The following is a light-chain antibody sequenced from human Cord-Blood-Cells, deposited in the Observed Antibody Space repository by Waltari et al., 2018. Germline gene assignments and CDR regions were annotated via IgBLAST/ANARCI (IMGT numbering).Light chain of an antibody. CDR2: GAS. CDR3: QQYGSLPWT. CDR1: QSVSSSY. J-gene: IGKJ1*01. V-gene: IGKV3-20*01. Sequence: EIVLTQSPGTLTLSPGARATLPCRASQSVSSSYLAWYQQTPGQAPRLLIYGASSRATGIQDRFSGSGSGTDFTLTISRLEPEDFAVYYCQQYGSLPWTFGQGTKVEIK.